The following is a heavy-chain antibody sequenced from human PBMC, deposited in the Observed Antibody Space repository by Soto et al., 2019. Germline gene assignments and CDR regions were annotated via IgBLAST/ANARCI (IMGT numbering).Heavy chain of an antibody. D-gene: IGHD3-10*01. CDR2: INHSGST. Sequence: QVQLQQWGAGLLKPSETLSLTCAVYGGSFSGYYWSWIRQPPGKGLEWIGEINHSGSTNYNPSLKSRVTISVDTSKNQFSLKLSSVTAADTAVYYCARGKGNYCDYWGQGTLVTVSS. CDR3: ARGKGNYCDY. J-gene: IGHJ4*02. CDR1: GGSFSGYY. V-gene: IGHV4-34*01.